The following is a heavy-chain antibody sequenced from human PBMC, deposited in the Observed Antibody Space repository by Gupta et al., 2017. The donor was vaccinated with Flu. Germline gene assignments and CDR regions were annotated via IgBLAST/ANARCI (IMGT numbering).Heavy chain of an antibody. Sequence: YGMHWVRQAPGKGLEWVAVISYDGRIKYYVDSVKGRFTISRDISKNTLYLQMDSLRVEDTAVYYCAKDLEASFNYYYYMDVWGKGTTVTVSS. CDR3: AKDLEASFNYYYYMDV. V-gene: IGHV3-30*18. D-gene: IGHD6-6*01. CDR1: YG. J-gene: IGHJ6*03. CDR2: ISYDGRIK.